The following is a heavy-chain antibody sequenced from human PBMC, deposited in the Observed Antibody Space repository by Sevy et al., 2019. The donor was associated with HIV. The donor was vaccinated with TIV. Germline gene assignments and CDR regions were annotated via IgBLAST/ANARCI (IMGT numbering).Heavy chain of an antibody. J-gene: IGHJ4*02. V-gene: IGHV3-7*01. Sequence: GGSLRLSCAASGFTFTTYWMTWVCQAPGKGLESEANINQDGSKINYVDSVKGRFIISRDNAKKSLYVQMNSLRADDTAVYYCARVGIFEKSESQYRFMDYWGQGTLVTVSS. CDR2: INQDGSKI. D-gene: IGHD6-6*01. CDR3: ARVGIFEKSESQYRFMDY. CDR1: GFTFTTYW.